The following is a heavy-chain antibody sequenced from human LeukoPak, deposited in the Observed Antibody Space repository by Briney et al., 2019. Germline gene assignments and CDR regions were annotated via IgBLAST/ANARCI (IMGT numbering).Heavy chain of an antibody. D-gene: IGHD6-19*01. CDR2: IYYSGST. V-gene: IGHV4-59*01. J-gene: IGHJ5*02. CDR1: GGSISSYY. Sequence: SETLSLTCTVSGGSISSYYWSWLRQPPGKGREWIGHIYYSGSTNYNPSLKSRVHLSVDTSKNQFSLKLSSVTAADTAVYYCARVIAVAGIGWFVPWGQGTLVTVSS. CDR3: ARVIAVAGIGWFVP.